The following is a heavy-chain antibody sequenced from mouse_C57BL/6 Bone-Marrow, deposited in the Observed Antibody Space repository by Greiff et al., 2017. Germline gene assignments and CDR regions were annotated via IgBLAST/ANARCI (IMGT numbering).Heavy chain of an antibody. CDR1: GYTFTSYG. V-gene: IGHV1-58*01. J-gene: IGHJ4*01. CDR2: IYIGNGYT. CDR3: ARSYAMDY. Sequence: VQLQQSGAELVRPGSSVKMSCKTSGYTFTSYGINWVKQRPGQGLEWIGYIYIGNGYTAYNEKFKGKATLTSDTSSSTAYMQLSSLTSEDSAIYFCARSYAMDYWGQGTSVTVSS.